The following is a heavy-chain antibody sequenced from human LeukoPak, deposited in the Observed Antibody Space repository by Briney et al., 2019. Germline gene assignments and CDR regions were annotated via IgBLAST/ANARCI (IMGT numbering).Heavy chain of an antibody. D-gene: IGHD2-2*01. CDR1: SVSFSGYY. V-gene: IGHV4-34*01. J-gene: IGHJ4*02. Sequence: TSETLSLTCAVYSVSFSGYYWSWIRQPPGTGLEWIGEINHSGSTNYNPSLKSRVTISVDTSKNQFSLKLSSVTAADTAVYYCARGRLYCSSTSCYHSFDYWGQGTLVTVSS. CDR3: ARGRLYCSSTSCYHSFDY. CDR2: INHSGST.